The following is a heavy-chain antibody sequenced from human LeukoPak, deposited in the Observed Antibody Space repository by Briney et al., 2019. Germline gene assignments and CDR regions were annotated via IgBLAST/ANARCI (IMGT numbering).Heavy chain of an antibody. Sequence: GESLKISCKGSGYSFTSYWIGWVRQMPGKGLEWMGIIYPGDSDTRYSPSFQGQVTISADKSISTAYLQWSSLKASDTAMYYCARRTAQEWELSPDAFDIWGQGTMVTVSS. D-gene: IGHD1-26*01. J-gene: IGHJ3*02. V-gene: IGHV5-51*01. CDR3: ARRTAQEWELSPDAFDI. CDR1: GYSFTSYW. CDR2: IYPGDSDT.